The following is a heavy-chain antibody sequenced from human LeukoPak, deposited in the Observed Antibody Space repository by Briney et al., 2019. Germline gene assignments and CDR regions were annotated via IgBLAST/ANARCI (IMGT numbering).Heavy chain of an antibody. V-gene: IGHV4-59*11. CDR1: GGSISSHY. D-gene: IGHD3-22*01. CDR3: ARRSGVLDSRDSRYYFDH. Sequence: PSETLSLTCIVSGGSISSHYWSWIRQPPGKGLEYIGYIYYSGSTYYNPSLKGRVTISLDTSKNQFSLHLRSVTAADTAVYYCARRSGVLDSRDSRYYFDHWGQGTLVSVSA. CDR2: IYYSGST. J-gene: IGHJ4*02.